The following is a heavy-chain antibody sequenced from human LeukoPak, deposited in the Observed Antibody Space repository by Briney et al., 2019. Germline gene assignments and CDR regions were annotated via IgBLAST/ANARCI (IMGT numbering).Heavy chain of an antibody. CDR1: GFTFITYP. CDR3: TRSYGEDAFDI. V-gene: IGHV3-30-3*01. CDR2: ISIDGINK. J-gene: IGHJ3*02. Sequence: GGSLRLSCAVSGFTFITYPFHWVRQAPGKGLEWVAVISIDGINKYYADSVKGRFTISRDNSKNTPYLQMNSLRPEDTAVYYCTRSYGEDAFDIWGQGTMVTVSS. D-gene: IGHD4-17*01.